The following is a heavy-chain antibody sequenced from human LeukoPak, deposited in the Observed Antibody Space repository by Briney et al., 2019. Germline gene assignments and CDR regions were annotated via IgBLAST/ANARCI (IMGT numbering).Heavy chain of an antibody. CDR3: ARGVSGAVYFDY. CDR2: IYYSGST. Sequence: PSETLSLTCTVSGGSISSYYWSWIRQPPGKGLEWIGYIYYSGSTNYSPSLKSRVTISVDTSKNQFSLKLSSVTAADTAVYYCARGVSGAVYFDYWGQGTLVTVSS. V-gene: IGHV4-59*01. J-gene: IGHJ4*02. CDR1: GGSISSYY. D-gene: IGHD3-10*01.